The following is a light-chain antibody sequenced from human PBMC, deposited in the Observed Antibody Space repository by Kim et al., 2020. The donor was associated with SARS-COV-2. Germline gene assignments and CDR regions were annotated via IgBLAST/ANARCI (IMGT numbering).Light chain of an antibody. CDR1: PSISRN. J-gene: IGKJ4*01. CDR3: QQRTDWLPLT. CDR2: DAS. Sequence: LSPGERATLSCRASPSISRNLAWYQQKPGQPPSLLIYDASKRATAIPARFSGTGSGTDFTLTISSLEPEDFAVYYCQQRTDWLPLTFGGGTKLEI. V-gene: IGKV3-11*01.